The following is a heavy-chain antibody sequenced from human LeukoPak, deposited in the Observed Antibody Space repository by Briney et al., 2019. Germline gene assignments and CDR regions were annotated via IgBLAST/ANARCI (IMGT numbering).Heavy chain of an antibody. V-gene: IGHV3-64*01. CDR1: GFTFSSYA. J-gene: IGHJ6*02. CDR2: ISSNGGST. D-gene: IGHD3-3*01. CDR3: ARVARFGVVFIYYYYGMDV. Sequence: GGSLRLSCAASGFTFSSYAMHWVRQAPGKGLEYVSAISSNGGSTYYANSVKGRFTISRDNSKNTLYLQMGSLRAEDMAVYYCARVARFGVVFIYYYYGMDVWGQGTTVTVSS.